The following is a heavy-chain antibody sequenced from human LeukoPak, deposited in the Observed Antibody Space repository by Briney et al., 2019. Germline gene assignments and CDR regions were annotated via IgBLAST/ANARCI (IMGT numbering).Heavy chain of an antibody. V-gene: IGHV3-23*01. Sequence: GGSLRLSCTASGFTLRNYAMSWVRQAPGKGLVWISAADGSGASTYYADSVRGRFTVSRDNSKNTLYLQMNSLRAEDTAVYYCAKDRPNGLDYWGQGTLVTVSS. CDR3: AKDRPNGLDY. J-gene: IGHJ4*02. CDR2: ADGSGAST. CDR1: GFTLRNYA. D-gene: IGHD6-6*01.